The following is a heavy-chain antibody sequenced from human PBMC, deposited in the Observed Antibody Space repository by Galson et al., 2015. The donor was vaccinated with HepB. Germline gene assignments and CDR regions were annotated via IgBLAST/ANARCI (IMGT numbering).Heavy chain of an antibody. J-gene: IGHJ5*02. CDR2: IIPFNRET. Sequence: SVKVSCKASGYTFSSYSITWVRQAPGQGLEWVGWIIPFNRETTYARKLQGRVTMTTDKSTNTAYMELRSLRSDDTAVYYCARGSGVVVVDATQNNWFDPWGQGTPVTVSS. D-gene: IGHD2-15*01. CDR1: GYTFSSYS. V-gene: IGHV1-18*01. CDR3: ARGSGVVVVDATQNNWFDP.